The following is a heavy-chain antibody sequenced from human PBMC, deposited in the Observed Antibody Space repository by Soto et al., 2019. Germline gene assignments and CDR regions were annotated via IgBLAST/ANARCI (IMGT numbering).Heavy chain of an antibody. CDR3: ARNYYGSGSYYNAHNWFDP. Sequence: QVQLQESGPGLVKPSQTLSLTCTVSGGSISSGGYYWSWIRQHPGKGLEWIGYIYYSGSTYYNPSLKSRVTISVATSKNQFSLKLRSVTAADTAVYYCARNYYGSGSYYNAHNWFDPWGQGTLVTVSS. V-gene: IGHV4-31*03. CDR1: GGSISSGGYY. J-gene: IGHJ5*02. D-gene: IGHD3-10*01. CDR2: IYYSGST.